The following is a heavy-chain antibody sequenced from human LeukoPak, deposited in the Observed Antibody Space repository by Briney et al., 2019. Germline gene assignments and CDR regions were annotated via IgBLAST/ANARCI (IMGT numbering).Heavy chain of an antibody. CDR2: IDSSGGYM. CDR3: LRGDRRDY. V-gene: IGHV3-21*06. J-gene: IGHJ4*02. CDR1: GFTFSSYR. Sequence: PGGSLRLSCAASGFTFSSYRMNWARQAPGKGLKWVSSIDSSGGYMFYADSVKGRFIISRDNAKDSLYLQMNSLRVEDTAVYYCLRGDRRDYWGQGTLVTVSS.